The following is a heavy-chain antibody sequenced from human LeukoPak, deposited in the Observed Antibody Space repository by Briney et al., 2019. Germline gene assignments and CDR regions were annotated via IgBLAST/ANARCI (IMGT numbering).Heavy chain of an antibody. J-gene: IGHJ4*02. CDR3: AKDDAWLRFGE. CDR1: GFTVSSNY. V-gene: IGHV3-53*01. D-gene: IGHD3-10*01. Sequence: GGSLRLSCAASGFTVSSNYMSWVRQAPGKGLEWVSVIYSGGSTYYADSVKGRLTISRDNSKNTVYLEVISLTAEDTAVYYCAKDDAWLRFGEWSQGTLVTVSS. CDR2: IYSGGST.